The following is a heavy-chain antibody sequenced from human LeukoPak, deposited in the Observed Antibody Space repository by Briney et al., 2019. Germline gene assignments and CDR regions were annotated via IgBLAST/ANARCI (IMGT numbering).Heavy chain of an antibody. CDR3: ARMGLLYSSSAEAFEY. CDR1: GVIFSSYS. J-gene: IGHJ4*02. CDR2: ISSSSSYM. Sequence: GGSLRLSSAASGVIFSSYSMTWVRRAPGMGLEWVSSISSSSSYMYYADSVKGRFTISRDNAKNSLYLQMDSLRAEDTAVYYCARMGLLYSSSAEAFEYWGQGTLVTVSS. V-gene: IGHV3-21*01. D-gene: IGHD6-6*01.